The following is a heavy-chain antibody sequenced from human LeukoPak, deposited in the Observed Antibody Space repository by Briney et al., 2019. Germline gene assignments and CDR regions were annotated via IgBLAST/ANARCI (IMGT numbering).Heavy chain of an antibody. Sequence: SETLSLTCTVSGGSISSGSYYWSWIRQPAGKGLEWIGRIYTSGSTNYNPSLKSRVTISVDTSKNQFSLKLSSVTAAGTAVYYCAREDCSSTSCYVNYFDYWGQGTLVTVSS. CDR3: AREDCSSTSCYVNYFDY. CDR2: IYTSGST. J-gene: IGHJ4*02. CDR1: GGSISSGSYY. D-gene: IGHD2-2*01. V-gene: IGHV4-61*02.